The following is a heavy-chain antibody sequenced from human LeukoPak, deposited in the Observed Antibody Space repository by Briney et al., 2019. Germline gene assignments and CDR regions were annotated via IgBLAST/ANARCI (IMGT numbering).Heavy chain of an antibody. J-gene: IGHJ3*02. CDR2: IIPILGIA. V-gene: IGHV1-69*04. CDR3: ARDSRIVGATAFDI. Sequence: ASVKVSCKASGGTFSSYAISWVRQAPGQGLEWMGRIIPILGIANYAQKLQGRVTMTTDTSTSTAYMELRSLRSDDTAVYYCARDSRIVGATAFDIWGQGTMVTVSS. CDR1: GGTFSSYA. D-gene: IGHD1-26*01.